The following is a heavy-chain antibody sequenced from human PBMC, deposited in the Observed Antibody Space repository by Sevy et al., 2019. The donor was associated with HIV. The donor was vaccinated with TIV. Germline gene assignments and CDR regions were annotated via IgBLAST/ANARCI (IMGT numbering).Heavy chain of an antibody. V-gene: IGHV4-59*01. CDR2: IYYTGSS. J-gene: IGHJ4*02. CDR3: ARGGPIQHKLDYFDS. D-gene: IGHD6-13*01. Sequence: SETLSLTCTVSGVSISPYYWTWVRQPPGKGLEWIGYIYYTGSSDHNSSLKSRVTTSVDTSKNQFSLRLTSVTAADTAIYYCARGGPIQHKLDYFDSWGQGTLLTVSS. CDR1: GVSISPYY.